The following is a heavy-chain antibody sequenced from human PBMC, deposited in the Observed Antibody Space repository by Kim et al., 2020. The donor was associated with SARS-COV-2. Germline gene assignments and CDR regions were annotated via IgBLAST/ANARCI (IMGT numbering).Heavy chain of an antibody. CDR2: ISGSSASI. J-gene: IGHJ4*02. Sequence: GGSLRLSCTASGFAFSSYAMSWVRQAPGKGLEWVSTISGSSASIYYTESVKGRFTISRDNSKNMLYLQMNSLRAEDTAVYDCAQFGKSASYWGQGTLVTVSS. V-gene: IGHV3-23*01. CDR1: GFAFSSYA. CDR3: AQFGKSASY. D-gene: IGHD3-10*01.